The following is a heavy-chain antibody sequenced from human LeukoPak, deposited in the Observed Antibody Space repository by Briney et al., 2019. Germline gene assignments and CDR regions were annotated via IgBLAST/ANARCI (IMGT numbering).Heavy chain of an antibody. CDR1: GGSISSYY. D-gene: IGHD3-3*01. Sequence: SETLSLTCTVSGGSISSYYWSWIRQPPGKGLEWIGYIYSRGSTNYNPSLKSRVTISVDTSKNQFSLKLSSVTAADTAVYYCARQGFWSGYIPDWYFDLWGRGTLVTVSS. CDR3: ARQGFWSGYIPDWYFDL. CDR2: IYSRGST. V-gene: IGHV4-59*01. J-gene: IGHJ2*01.